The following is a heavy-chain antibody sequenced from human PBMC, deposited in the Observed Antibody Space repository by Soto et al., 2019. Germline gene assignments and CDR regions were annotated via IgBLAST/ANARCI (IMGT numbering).Heavy chain of an antibody. D-gene: IGHD2-15*01. CDR3: VRTSLVVAAATREDY. CDR2: INSDGSST. J-gene: IGHJ4*02. Sequence: EVQLVESGGGLVQPGGSLRLSCAASGFTFSSYWMHWVRQAPGKGLVWVSRINSDGSSTSYADSVKGRFTISRDNAKNTLXXXXXXLRAEDTAVYYCVRTSLVVAAATREDYWGQGTLVTVSS. V-gene: IGHV3-74*01. CDR1: GFTFSSYW.